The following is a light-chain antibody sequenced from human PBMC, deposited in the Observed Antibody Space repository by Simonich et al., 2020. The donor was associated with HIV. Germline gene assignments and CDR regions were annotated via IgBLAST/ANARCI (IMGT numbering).Light chain of an antibody. CDR2: AAS. Sequence: DIQMTQSPSTLSASVGDRVTITCRASQSVSSWVAWYQQKPGKDPKLLIYAASRLQRGVPSRFSGSGSGTEFTLTITSMQSEDFAVYYCQQYNYWLITFGQGTRLEIK. CDR3: QQYNYWLIT. CDR1: QSVSSW. V-gene: IGKV1-5*01. J-gene: IGKJ5*01.